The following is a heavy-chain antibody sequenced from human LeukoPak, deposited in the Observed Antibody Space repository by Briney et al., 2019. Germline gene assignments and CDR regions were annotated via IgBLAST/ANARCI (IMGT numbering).Heavy chain of an antibody. CDR1: GLSFSGFW. J-gene: IGHJ4*02. V-gene: IGHV3-7*01. Sequence: PGGPLRLSCEVSGLSFSGFWMSWVRQAPGKGLEGVANINEKGGEKYYVDSVKGRFTISRDNAKNSMYLQMKSLRVEDTAVYYCASGGHLDYWGQGTLVTVSS. CDR3: ASGGHLDY. D-gene: IGHD3-16*01. CDR2: INEKGGEK.